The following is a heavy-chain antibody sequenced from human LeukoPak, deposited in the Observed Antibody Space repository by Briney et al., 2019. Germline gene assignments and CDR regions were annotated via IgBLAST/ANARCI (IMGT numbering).Heavy chain of an antibody. CDR3: AKDRTLYYLDV. V-gene: IGHV3-53*01. CDR2: IYSDNT. Sequence: GGSLRLSCTVSGFTVSSNSMSWVRQAPGKGLEWVSFIYSDNTHYSDSVKGRFTISRDNSKNTLYLQMNSLRAEDTAVYYCAKDRTLYYLDVWGTGTTVTVSS. D-gene: IGHD1-14*01. CDR1: GFTVSSNS. J-gene: IGHJ6*03.